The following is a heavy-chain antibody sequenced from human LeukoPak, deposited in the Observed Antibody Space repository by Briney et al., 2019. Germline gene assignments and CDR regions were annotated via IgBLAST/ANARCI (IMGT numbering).Heavy chain of an antibody. CDR1: GYTFTSYG. D-gene: IGHD3-22*01. CDR3: ARGNGYYDSSGYYCDY. V-gene: IGHV1-18*01. J-gene: IGHJ4*02. Sequence: GASVKVSCKASGYTFTSYGISWVRQAPGQGLEWMGWISAYNGNTNYAQKLQGRVTMTTDTSTSTAYMELGSLRSDDTAVYYCARGNGYYDSSGYYCDYWGQGTLVTVSS. CDR2: ISAYNGNT.